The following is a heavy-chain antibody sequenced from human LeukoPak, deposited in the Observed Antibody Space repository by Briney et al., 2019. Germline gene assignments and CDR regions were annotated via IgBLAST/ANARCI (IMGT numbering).Heavy chain of an antibody. J-gene: IGHJ4*02. D-gene: IGHD3-3*01. CDR3: AKDRSFGVVVIGRELDS. V-gene: IGHV3-23*01. Sequence: PGGSLRLSCAASGFTFSSYAMSWVRQAPGKGLEWVSAISGSGGSTYYADSVKGRFTISRDNSKNTLYLQMNSLRAEDTAVYFCAKDRSFGVVVIGRELDSWGQGTLVTVSS. CDR2: ISGSGGST. CDR1: GFTFSSYA.